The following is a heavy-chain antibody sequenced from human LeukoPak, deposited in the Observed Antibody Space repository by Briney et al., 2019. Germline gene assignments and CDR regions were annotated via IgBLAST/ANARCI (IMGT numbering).Heavy chain of an antibody. Sequence: PSQTLSLTCTVSGGSISSGSYYWSWIRQPAGKGLEWIGRIYTSGSTNYNPSLKSRVTISVDTSKNQFSLKLSSVTAADTAVYYCARGLSRGYNWFDPWGQGTLVTVSS. V-gene: IGHV4-61*02. CDR1: GGSISSGSYY. D-gene: IGHD4/OR15-4a*01. CDR3: ARGLSRGYNWFDP. CDR2: IYTSGST. J-gene: IGHJ5*02.